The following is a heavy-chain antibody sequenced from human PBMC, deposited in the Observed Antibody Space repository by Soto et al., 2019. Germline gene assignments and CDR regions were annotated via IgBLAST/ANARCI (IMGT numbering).Heavy chain of an antibody. CDR1: GYTFSSNA. CDR2: INTGNGDT. Sequence: ASVKVSCKASGYTFSSNAIHWVRQAPGQRLEWMGWINTGNGDTKYSQKLQGRVTITRDTSATTAYMELSSLRSEDTAMYYCARASGSQSEETFDSWGQGTMVTVSS. V-gene: IGHV1-3*04. CDR3: ARASGSQSEETFDS. D-gene: IGHD1-26*01. J-gene: IGHJ3*02.